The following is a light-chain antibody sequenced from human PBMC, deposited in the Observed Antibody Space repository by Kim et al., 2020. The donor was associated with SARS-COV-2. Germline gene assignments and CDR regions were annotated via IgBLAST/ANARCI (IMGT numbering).Light chain of an antibody. CDR3: QAWDSNTGV. J-gene: IGLJ1*01. Sequence: SYELTQPPSVSVSPGQTVSITCSGDKLGDKYACWYQQKPGQSPVLVIYQDTKRPSGIPERFSGSNFGNTATLTISGTQAMDEADYYCQAWDSNTGVFGTG. CDR1: KLGDKY. CDR2: QDT. V-gene: IGLV3-1*01.